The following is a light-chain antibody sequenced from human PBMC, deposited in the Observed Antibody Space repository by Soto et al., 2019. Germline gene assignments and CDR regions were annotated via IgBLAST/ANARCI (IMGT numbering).Light chain of an antibody. CDR1: QSISSSY. V-gene: IGKV3-20*01. CDR3: QLYGGSLMFS. Sequence: EIVLTQSPGTLSLSPGEGGTLSCRASQSISSSYLAWYQQKPGQSPRLLIYAASSRATGIPDRFSGSGYGTDFTLTISRLEPEDFAVYYCQLYGGSLMFSFGQGTKLEIK. CDR2: AAS. J-gene: IGKJ2*01.